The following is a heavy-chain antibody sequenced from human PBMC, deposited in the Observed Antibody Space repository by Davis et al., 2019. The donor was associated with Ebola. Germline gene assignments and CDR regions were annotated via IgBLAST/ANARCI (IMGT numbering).Heavy chain of an antibody. D-gene: IGHD3-22*01. Sequence: SEPLSLTCTVSGASISSYYWSWIRQLPGKGLEWIGYIYYSGSTNYNPSLKSRVTISVDTSKNQFSLKLSSVTAADTAVYYCARRLITYDSSGYYHDAFDIWGQGTMVTVSS. CDR1: GASISSYY. CDR3: ARRLITYDSSGYYHDAFDI. J-gene: IGHJ3*02. CDR2: IYYSGST. V-gene: IGHV4-59*08.